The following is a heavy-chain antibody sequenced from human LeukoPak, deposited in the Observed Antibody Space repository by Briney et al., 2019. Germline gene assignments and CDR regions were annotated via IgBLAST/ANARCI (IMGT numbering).Heavy chain of an antibody. CDR2: IYTSGST. V-gene: IGHV4-61*02. D-gene: IGHD4-17*01. J-gene: IGHJ4*02. CDR3: ARAPDDYGHYYFDY. CDR1: GGSISSGSYY. Sequence: SQTLSLTCTVSGGSISSGSYYWSWIRQPAGKGLEWIGRIYTSGSTNYNPSLKSRVTISLNTSKNQFSLKLSSVTAAHTAVYYCARAPDDYGHYYFDYRGQGTLVTVSS.